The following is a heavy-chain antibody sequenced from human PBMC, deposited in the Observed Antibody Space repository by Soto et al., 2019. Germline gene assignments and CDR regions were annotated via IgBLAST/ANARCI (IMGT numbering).Heavy chain of an antibody. V-gene: IGHV1-18*01. CDR1: GYTFTKNV. CDR2: INPYNGNT. D-gene: IGHD3-16*01. Sequence: ASVKVSCKASGYTFTKNVISGVRQAPGQGLEWMGWINPYNGNTDYAQKLQRRVTVTTDTSTNTVHMELRSLRSDDTAVYYCARGPHDYSFPYYFDYWGRGTLVTVSS. CDR3: ARGPHDYSFPYYFDY. J-gene: IGHJ4*02.